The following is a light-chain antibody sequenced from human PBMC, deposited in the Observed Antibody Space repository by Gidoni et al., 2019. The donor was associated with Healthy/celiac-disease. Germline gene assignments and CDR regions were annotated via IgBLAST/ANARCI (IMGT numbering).Light chain of an antibody. CDR1: QSVSSY. J-gene: IGKJ1*01. V-gene: IGKV3-11*01. Sequence: EIVLTQSPATLSLSPGERATLSCTASQSVSSYLAWYQQKPGQAPRLLIYDASNRATGIPARFSGSGSGTDFTLTISSLEPEDFAVYYCQQRSNWPLTWTFXQXTKVELK. CDR3: QQRSNWPLTWT. CDR2: DAS.